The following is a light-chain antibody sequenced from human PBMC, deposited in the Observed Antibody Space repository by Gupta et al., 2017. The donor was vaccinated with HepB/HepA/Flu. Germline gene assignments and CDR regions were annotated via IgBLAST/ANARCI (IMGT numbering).Light chain of an antibody. CDR1: QSLSSN. J-gene: IGKJ5*01. Sequence: EIVMTQSPATLSVSLGDRVTLSCRASQSLSSNLAWYQKKPGQAHRLLIYGASTRATGIPDRFRGSGSGTECTRTISSLQSEDFAVYYCQQYHFGHPITFGQGTRL. CDR3: QQYHFGHPIT. CDR2: GAS. V-gene: IGKV3-15*01.